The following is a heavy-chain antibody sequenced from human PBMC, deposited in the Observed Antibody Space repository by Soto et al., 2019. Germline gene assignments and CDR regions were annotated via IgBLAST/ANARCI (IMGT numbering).Heavy chain of an antibody. D-gene: IGHD3-10*01. CDR3: ARDVSGYYGSGMFYFDY. J-gene: IGHJ4*02. Sequence: SETLSLTCTVSGGSISSYYWSWIRQPPGKGLEWIGYIYYSGSTNYNPSLKSRVTISVDTSKNQFSLKLSSVTAADTAVYYCARDVSGYYGSGMFYFDYWGQGTLVTVSS. CDR2: IYYSGST. CDR1: GGSISSYY. V-gene: IGHV4-59*01.